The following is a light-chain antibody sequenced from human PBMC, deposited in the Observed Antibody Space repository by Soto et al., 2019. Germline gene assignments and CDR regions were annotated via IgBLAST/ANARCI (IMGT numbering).Light chain of an antibody. J-gene: IGKJ1*01. CDR1: QSVYNN. CDR2: DAS. CDR3: QQYYSFPWT. V-gene: IGKV3D-15*01. Sequence: EIVMTQSPATLSVSPGERATLSCRASQSVYNNLAWYQQKPGQAPRLLIYDASNRATGIPARFSGSGSGTDFTLTISCLQSEDFATYYCQQYYSFPWTFGQGTKVDIK.